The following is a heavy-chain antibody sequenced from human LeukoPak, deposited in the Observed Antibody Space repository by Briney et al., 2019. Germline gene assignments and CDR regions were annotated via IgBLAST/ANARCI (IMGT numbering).Heavy chain of an antibody. J-gene: IGHJ2*01. CDR1: GYTFTSYG. Sequence: GASVKVSCKASGYTFTSYGISWVRQAPGQGLEWMGWISAYNGNTNYAQKLQGRVTMTTDTSTSTAYMELGSLRSDDTAVYYCARDQTYYYDSSGYYRSYWYFDLWGRGTLVTVSS. CDR3: ARDQTYYYDSSGYYRSYWYFDL. CDR2: ISAYNGNT. V-gene: IGHV1-18*01. D-gene: IGHD3-22*01.